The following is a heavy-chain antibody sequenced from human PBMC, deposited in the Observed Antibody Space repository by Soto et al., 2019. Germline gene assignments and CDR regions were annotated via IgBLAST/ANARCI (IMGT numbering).Heavy chain of an antibody. J-gene: IGHJ4*02. Sequence: EVQLLESGGGLVQPGGSLRLSCAASGFTFSSYAMSWVRQAPGKGLEWVSVISGSGGSTYYADSVKGRFTISRDNSKNTLYLQMNGLRAEDPAVYCCANASGGFGEFDYWGQGTLVTVSS. V-gene: IGHV3-23*01. D-gene: IGHD3-10*01. CDR2: ISGSGGST. CDR1: GFTFSSYA. CDR3: ANASGGFGEFDY.